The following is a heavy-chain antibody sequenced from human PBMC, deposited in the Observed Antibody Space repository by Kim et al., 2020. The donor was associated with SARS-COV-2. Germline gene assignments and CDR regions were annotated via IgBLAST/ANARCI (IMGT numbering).Heavy chain of an antibody. V-gene: IGHV4-39*01. CDR3: ARVGSGWSDYYYYYGMDV. Sequence: SETLSLTCTVSGGSISSSSYYWGWIRQPPGKGLEWIGSIYYSGSTYYNPSLKSRVTISVDTSKNQFSLKLSSVTAADTAVYYCARVGSGWSDYYYYYGMDVWGQGTTVTVSS. D-gene: IGHD6-19*01. CDR1: GGSISSSSYY. CDR2: IYYSGST. J-gene: IGHJ6*02.